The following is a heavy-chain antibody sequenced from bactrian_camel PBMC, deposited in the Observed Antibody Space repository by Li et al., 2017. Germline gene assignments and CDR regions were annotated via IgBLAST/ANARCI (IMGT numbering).Heavy chain of an antibody. J-gene: IGHJ4*01. CDR3: ALDSRRWMCVGSLSVSGVEY. CDR1: GYTYGDGIGDGVYC. Sequence: DVQLVESGGGSVQAGGSLRLSCALDGYTYGDGIGDGVYCLAWFRQAPGKEREGVASMYTGGGVHYADSVEGRAAVSRDTAKNTVYLQMNSLQPEDSAMYYCALDSRRWMCVGSLSVSGVEYWGQGTQVTVS. V-gene: IGHV3S10*01. D-gene: IGHD1*01. CDR2: MYTGGGV.